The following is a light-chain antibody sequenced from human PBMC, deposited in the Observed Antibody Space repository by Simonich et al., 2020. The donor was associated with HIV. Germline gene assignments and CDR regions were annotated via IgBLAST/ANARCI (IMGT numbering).Light chain of an antibody. Sequence: QSALTQPASVSGSPGQSITIPCTGTSSDVGSYNLVSWYQQHPGKAPKVMIYEGSERPSGVSNRFSGSKSDNTASLTISGLQAEDEADYYCCSYAGGSTWVFGGGTKVTVL. V-gene: IGLV2-23*01. J-gene: IGLJ3*02. CDR2: EGS. CDR1: SSDVGSYNL. CDR3: CSYAGGSTWV.